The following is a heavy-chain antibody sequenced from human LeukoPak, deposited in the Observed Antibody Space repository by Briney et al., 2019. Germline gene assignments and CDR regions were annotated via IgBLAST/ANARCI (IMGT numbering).Heavy chain of an antibody. CDR1: GFTFSSYG. CDR3: ARGPYYDFWSHMDV. V-gene: IGHV3-30*02. Sequence: GGSLRLSCAASGFTFSSYGMHWVRQAPGKGLEWVACIRYDGSNKYYADSVKGRFTISRDNAKNSLYLQMNSLRAEDTAVYYCARGPYYDFWSHMDVWGKGTTVTVSS. J-gene: IGHJ6*03. CDR2: IRYDGSNK. D-gene: IGHD3-3*01.